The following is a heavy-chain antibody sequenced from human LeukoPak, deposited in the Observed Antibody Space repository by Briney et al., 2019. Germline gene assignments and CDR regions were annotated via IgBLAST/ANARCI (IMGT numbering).Heavy chain of an antibody. CDR1: GFTFSSYG. J-gene: IGHJ5*02. D-gene: IGHD6-19*01. CDR3: AGDTHSSSWYDH. V-gene: IGHV3-33*01. CDR2: IWYDGTNK. Sequence: GGSLRLSCVASGFTFSSYGMHWVRQAPGKGLEWVAVIWYDGTNKYYADSVKGRFTLSRDSSRNTLYLQMNSLRVDDTAVYYCAGDTHSSSWYDHWGQGTLVTVSS.